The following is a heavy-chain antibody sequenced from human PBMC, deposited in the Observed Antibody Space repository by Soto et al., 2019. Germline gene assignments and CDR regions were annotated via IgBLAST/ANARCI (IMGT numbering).Heavy chain of an antibody. V-gene: IGHV3-74*01. CDR3: ARVADCTYMSKCNVRAAFDM. J-gene: IGHJ3*02. Sequence: EVQLVESGGGLAQPGGSLRLSCAASGFTLSSHWMHWVRQAPGKGLVWVSRINRDGSSINYDDSVRGRYTISRSNATDTLSLQMNSVRAEDTPVYYCARVADCTYMSKCNVRAAFDMWGQGTMVTVSS. CDR2: INRDGSSI. CDR1: GFTLSSHW. D-gene: IGHD2-21*02.